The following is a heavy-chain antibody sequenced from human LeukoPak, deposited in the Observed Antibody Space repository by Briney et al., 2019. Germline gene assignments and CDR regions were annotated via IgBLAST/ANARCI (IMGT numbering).Heavy chain of an antibody. V-gene: IGHV1-69*13. J-gene: IGHJ6*02. D-gene: IGHD2-2*01. CDR1: GGTFSSYA. Sequence: SVKVSCKASGGTFSSYAISWVRQAPGQGLEWMGGIIPIFGTANYAQKFQGRVTITADESTSTAYMELSSLRSEDTAVYYCARDWVPGMTYYYGMDVWGQGTTVTVSS. CDR3: ARDWVPGMTYYYGMDV. CDR2: IIPIFGTA.